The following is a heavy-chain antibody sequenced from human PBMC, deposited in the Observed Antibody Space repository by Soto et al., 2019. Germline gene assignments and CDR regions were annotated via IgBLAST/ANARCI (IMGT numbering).Heavy chain of an antibody. CDR1: GYTFTSYG. V-gene: IGHV1-18*01. J-gene: IGHJ4*02. D-gene: IGHD6-19*01. Sequence: QVQLVQAGAEVKKPGASVKVSCKASGYTFTSYGISWVRQAPGQGLEWMGWISAYNGNTNYAQKLLGRVTMTTDTYTSTAYMELRSLRSYDTAVYYCARDSVWLSVKTFPTFDYWGQGTLVTVSS. CDR3: ARDSVWLSVKTFPTFDY. CDR2: ISAYNGNT.